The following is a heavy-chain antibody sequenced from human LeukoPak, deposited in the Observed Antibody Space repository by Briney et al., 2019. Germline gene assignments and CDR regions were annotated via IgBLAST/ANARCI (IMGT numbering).Heavy chain of an antibody. CDR3: ARDADFGGLRARGSFDY. CDR2: ISSNGGST. CDR1: GFTFSSYA. V-gene: IGHV3-64*01. Sequence: GGSLRLSCAASGFTFSSYAMHWVRQAPGKGLEYVSAISSNGGSTYYANSVKGRFTISRDNSKNTLYLQMGSLRAEDMAVYYCARDADFGGLRARGSFDYWGQGTLVTVSS. J-gene: IGHJ4*02. D-gene: IGHD3-16*01.